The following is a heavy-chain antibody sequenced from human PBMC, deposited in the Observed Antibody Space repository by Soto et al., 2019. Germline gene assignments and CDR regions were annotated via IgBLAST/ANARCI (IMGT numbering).Heavy chain of an antibody. V-gene: IGHV4-59*01. CDR1: GGSISSYY. CDR3: ASANTIFWLPTLGAQHKPYYYGMDV. J-gene: IGHJ6*02. Sequence: QVQLQESGPGLVKPSETLSLTCTVSGGSISSYYWSWIRQPPGKGLEWIGYIYYSGSTNYNPSLKSRVTISVDTSKNQFSLKLSSVTAADTAVYYCASANTIFWLPTLGAQHKPYYYGMDVWGQGTTVTVSS. CDR2: IYYSGST. D-gene: IGHD3-9*01.